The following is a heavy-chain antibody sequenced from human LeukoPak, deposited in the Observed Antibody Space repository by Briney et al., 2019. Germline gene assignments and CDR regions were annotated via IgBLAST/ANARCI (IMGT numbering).Heavy chain of an antibody. V-gene: IGHV4-4*02. CDR2: IYHSGGP. Sequence: SETLSLTCAVSGGSISSNNWWGWVRQPPGKGLEWIGEIYHSGGPNYNPSLKSRVTISVDKFRNHFSLNLSSVTAADTAVYYCARVNINNWHSCDYWGQGTLVTVSS. CDR1: GGSISSNNW. CDR3: ARVNINNWHSCDY. D-gene: IGHD1-1*01. J-gene: IGHJ4*02.